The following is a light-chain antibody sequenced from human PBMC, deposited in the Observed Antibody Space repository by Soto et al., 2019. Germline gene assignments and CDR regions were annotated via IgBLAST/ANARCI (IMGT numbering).Light chain of an antibody. V-gene: IGKV3-11*01. CDR3: QQRSSWPT. CDR2: DGS. Sequence: DIVLTQSPATLSLSPGERAALSCRASQSVVNYLVWYQQYPAQAPRLLIYDGSTRAIGIPARFSGSGSGTDFTHTISNLEPEDAAGYYCQQRSSWPTFGGGTKAEIK. CDR1: QSVVNY. J-gene: IGKJ4*01.